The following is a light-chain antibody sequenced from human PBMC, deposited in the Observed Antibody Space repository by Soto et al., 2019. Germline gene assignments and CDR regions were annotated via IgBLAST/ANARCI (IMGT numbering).Light chain of an antibody. CDR3: QQCDDWPYT. J-gene: IGKJ2*01. CDR2: GAS. CDR1: QSVRSN. V-gene: IGKV3-15*01. Sequence: VMTQSPATLSVTEGESATLTCRASQSVRSNVAWYQQKPGQAPRLLIHGASTRATGISARFSGSGSGTDFTLSINSLQSEDSAVYYCQQCDDWPYTFGQGTKVDIK.